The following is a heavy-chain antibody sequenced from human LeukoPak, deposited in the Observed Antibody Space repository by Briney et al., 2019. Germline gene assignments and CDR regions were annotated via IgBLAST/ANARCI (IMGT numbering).Heavy chain of an antibody. CDR1: GGTFSSYA. Sequence: SVKVSCKASGGTFSSYAISWVRQAPGQGPEWMGRIIPIFGIANYAQKFQGRVTITADKSTSTAYMELSSLRSEDTAVYYCAREYCSGGSCYAEFDYWGQGTLVAVSS. D-gene: IGHD2-15*01. CDR3: AREYCSGGSCYAEFDY. V-gene: IGHV1-69*04. CDR2: IIPIFGIA. J-gene: IGHJ4*02.